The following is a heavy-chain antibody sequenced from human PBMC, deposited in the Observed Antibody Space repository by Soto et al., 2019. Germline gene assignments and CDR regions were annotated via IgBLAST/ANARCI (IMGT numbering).Heavy chain of an antibody. CDR3: ARRITNEARLWSSYYYYGMDV. V-gene: IGHV4-39*01. CDR2: IYYSGST. CDR1: GGSISSSSYY. J-gene: IGHJ6*02. Sequence: SETLSLTCTVSGGSISSSSYYWGWIRQPPGKGLEWIGSIYYSGSTYYNPSLKSRVTISVDTSKNQFSLKLSSVTAADTAVYYCARRITNEARLWSSYYYYGMDVRGQGTTVTVSS. D-gene: IGHD5-18*01.